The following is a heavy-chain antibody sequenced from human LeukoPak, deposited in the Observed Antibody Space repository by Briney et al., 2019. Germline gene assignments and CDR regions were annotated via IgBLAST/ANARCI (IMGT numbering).Heavy chain of an antibody. Sequence: GGSLRLSCTASGFTFSSYSLNWVRQAPGKGLEWVSSVSTGSNYIYYADSVKGRFTISRDNSKNTLYLQMNSLRAEDTAVYYCAKHSSGLDYWGQGTLVTVSS. D-gene: IGHD6-19*01. J-gene: IGHJ4*02. CDR3: AKHSSGLDY. V-gene: IGHV3-21*04. CDR1: GFTFSSYS. CDR2: VSTGSNYI.